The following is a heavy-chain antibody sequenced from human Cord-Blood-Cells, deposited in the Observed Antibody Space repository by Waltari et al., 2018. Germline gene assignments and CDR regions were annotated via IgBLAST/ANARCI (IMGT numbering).Heavy chain of an antibody. CDR1: GGTLSSYA. D-gene: IGHD3-22*01. CDR3: ARGRRDSSGYYYYYYMDV. J-gene: IGHJ6*03. V-gene: IGHV1-69*01. Sequence: QVQLVQSGAEVKKPGSSVKVSCTAAGGTLSSYAISWVRQAPGQGLEWMGGIIPIFGTANYAQKFQGRVTITADESTSTAYMELSSLRSEDTAVYYCARGRRDSSGYYYYYYMDVWGKGTTVTVSS. CDR2: IIPIFGTA.